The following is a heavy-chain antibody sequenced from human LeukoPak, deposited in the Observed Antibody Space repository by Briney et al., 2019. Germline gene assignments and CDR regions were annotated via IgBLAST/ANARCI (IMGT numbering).Heavy chain of an antibody. CDR3: ARVARIMITFGGVIT. CDR2: IYYSGST. D-gene: IGHD3-16*02. CDR1: GGSISSSSYY. Sequence: PSETLSLTCTVSGGSISSSSYYWGWIRQPPGKGLEWIGSIYYSGSTYYNPSLKSRVTISVDTSKNQFSLKLSSVTAADTAVYYCARVARIMITFGGVITWGQGTLVTVSS. J-gene: IGHJ4*02. V-gene: IGHV4-39*07.